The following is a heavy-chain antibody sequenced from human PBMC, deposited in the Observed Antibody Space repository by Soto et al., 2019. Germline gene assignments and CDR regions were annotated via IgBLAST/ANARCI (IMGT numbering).Heavy chain of an antibody. CDR1: GFTFSSYA. CDR2: ISGGGGST. D-gene: IGHD3-3*01. Sequence: GGSLRLSCAASGFTFSSYAMSWVRQAPGKGLEWVSAISGGGGSTYYADSVKGRFTISRDNSKITLYLQMNSLRAEDTAVYYCAKDSFGVVTSGYMDVWGKGTTVTVSS. V-gene: IGHV3-23*01. CDR3: AKDSFGVVTSGYMDV. J-gene: IGHJ6*03.